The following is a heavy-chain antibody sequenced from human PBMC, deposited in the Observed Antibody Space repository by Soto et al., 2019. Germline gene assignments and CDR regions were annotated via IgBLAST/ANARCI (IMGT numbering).Heavy chain of an antibody. CDR2: IYYSGST. J-gene: IGHJ4*02. CDR1: GGSISSYY. CDR3: AREDDYIFDY. Sequence: SETLSLTCTVSGGSISSYYWSWIRQPPGKGLEWIGYIYYSGSTNYNPSLKSRVTISVDTSKNQFSLKLSSVTAADTAVYYCAREDDYIFDYWGQGTLVTVSS. V-gene: IGHV4-59*01. D-gene: IGHD4-4*01.